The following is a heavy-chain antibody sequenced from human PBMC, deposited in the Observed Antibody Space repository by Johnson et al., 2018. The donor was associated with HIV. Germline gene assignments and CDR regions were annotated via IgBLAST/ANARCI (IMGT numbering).Heavy chain of an antibody. D-gene: IGHD1-1*01. CDR2: IWYDGSNK. CDR3: ATVWRNEGRHAFDV. V-gene: IGHV3-33*03. J-gene: IGHJ3*01. Sequence: QVQLVESGGGVVQPGRSLRLSCAASGFTFSSYGMHWVRQAPGKGLEWVAVIWYDGSNKYYADSVKGRFTISRDNAKNSLYLHMNSLRAEDTAVYYCATVWRNEGRHAFDVWGQGTMVTVSS. CDR1: GFTFSSYG.